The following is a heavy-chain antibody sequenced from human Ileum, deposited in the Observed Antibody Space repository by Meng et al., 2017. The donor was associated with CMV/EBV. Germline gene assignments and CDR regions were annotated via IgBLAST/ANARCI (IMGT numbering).Heavy chain of an antibody. CDR2: ISYDGSSE. Sequence: GGSLRLSCATSGFIFNDYAMHWVRQAPGKGLEWVAVISYDGSSEYYVDSVKGRFSISRDLSGHTLFLEMNSLRDEDTGVYYCAKDGDFYWGQGALVTVSS. J-gene: IGHJ4*02. D-gene: IGHD2/OR15-2a*01. V-gene: IGHV3-30-3*01. CDR1: GFIFNDYA. CDR3: AKDGDFY.